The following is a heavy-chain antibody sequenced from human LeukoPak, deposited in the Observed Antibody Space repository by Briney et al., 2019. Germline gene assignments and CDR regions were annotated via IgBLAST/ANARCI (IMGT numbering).Heavy chain of an antibody. Sequence: GGSPRLSCAASGFTVSSNYMSWVRQAPGKGLEWVSVIYSGGSTYYADSVKGRFTISRDNSKNTLYLQMNSLRAEDTAVYYCARGGVNDFWSGYYTGIGDYYYMDVWGKGTTVTVSS. D-gene: IGHD3-3*01. V-gene: IGHV3-53*01. CDR3: ARGGVNDFWSGYYTGIGDYYYMDV. CDR1: GFTVSSNY. CDR2: IYSGGST. J-gene: IGHJ6*03.